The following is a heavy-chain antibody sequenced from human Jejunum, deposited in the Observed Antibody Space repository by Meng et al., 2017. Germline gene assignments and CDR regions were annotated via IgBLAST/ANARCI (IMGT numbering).Heavy chain of an antibody. CDR1: GASISSANW. J-gene: IGHJ4*02. V-gene: IGHV4-4*02. D-gene: IGHD6-19*01. CDR2: MYQSGTT. CDR3: ARHISVTGTRGFDY. Sequence: QVQLPEPGPGLARPSEPLSLTCAGSGASISSANWWSWVRQPPGKGLEWIGEMYQSGTTNYNPSLKSRVTILLDTSKNQLSLELTSVTAADTAVYYCARHISVTGTRGFDYWGQGTLVTVSS.